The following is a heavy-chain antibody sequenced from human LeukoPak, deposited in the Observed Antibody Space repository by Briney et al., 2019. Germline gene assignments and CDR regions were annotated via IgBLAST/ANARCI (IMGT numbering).Heavy chain of an antibody. CDR1: GGSFSGYY. V-gene: IGHV4-34*01. J-gene: IGHJ1*01. Sequence: SETLSLTCAVYGGSFSGYYWSYIRQPPGKGLEWIGEINHGGSINYNPSLKSRVTISVDTSKKQFYLQLSSVTAADTAVYYCATLPRGTEPPDYFYHWGQGTLVTVSS. CDR2: INHGGSI. CDR3: ATLPRGTEPPDYFYH. D-gene: IGHD1-14*01.